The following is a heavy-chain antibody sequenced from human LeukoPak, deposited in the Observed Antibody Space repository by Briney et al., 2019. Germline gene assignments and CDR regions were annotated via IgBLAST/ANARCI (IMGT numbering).Heavy chain of an antibody. CDR2: ISISSGSI. D-gene: IGHD6-19*01. V-gene: IGHV3-48*02. CDR1: GFTFTSYT. CDR3: AKGGYSGGWSRSAFEV. J-gene: IGHJ3*01. Sequence: GGSLRLSCAASGFTFTSYTINWVRQAPGKGLEWVSYISISSGSIYYADSVKGRFTISIDNAKNSLYLQMNSLRDEDTAMYYCAKGGYSGGWSRSAFEVWAKGQWSPSLQ.